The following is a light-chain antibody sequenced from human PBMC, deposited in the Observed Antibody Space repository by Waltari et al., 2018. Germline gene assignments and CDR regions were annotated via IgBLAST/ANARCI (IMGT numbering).Light chain of an antibody. CDR1: SSNIGANV. J-gene: IGLJ3*02. CDR2: RSD. CDR3: AAWDDSLHGHWV. Sequence: QSVLPQPPSASGTPGQRVTISCSGSSSNIGANVVNWYQQLPGKAPTLLIYRSDQRHSGVPDRFSGSKSGTIASLAISGLQSADEGDYYCAAWDDSLHGHWVFGGGTKVTVL. V-gene: IGLV1-44*01.